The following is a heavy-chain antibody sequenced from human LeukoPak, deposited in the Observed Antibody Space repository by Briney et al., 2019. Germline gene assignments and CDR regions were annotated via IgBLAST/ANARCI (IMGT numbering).Heavy chain of an antibody. CDR1: GFTFSSYT. Sequence: GGSLRLSCAASGFTFSSYTMSWVRQAPGKGLEWVSSLSSSSGRSNYADSVKGRFTISRDNSKNTLYLQMNSLRTEDTAVYHRAKPHRIGENWFDPWGQGTLVTVSS. D-gene: IGHD3-10*01. CDR2: LSSSSGRS. V-gene: IGHV3-23*01. J-gene: IGHJ5*02. CDR3: AKPHRIGENWFDP.